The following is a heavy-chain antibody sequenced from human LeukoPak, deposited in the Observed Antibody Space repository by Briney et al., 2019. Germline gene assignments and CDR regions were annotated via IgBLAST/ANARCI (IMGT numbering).Heavy chain of an antibody. Sequence: GGSLRLSCAVSGFPVSSNHMSWVRQAPGKGLEWVSIISSGGTTYYPDSVKGRFTISRGNSKNTLYLQMNSLRAEDTAVYYCASWGPLIAHGYWGQGTLVTVSS. CDR2: ISSGGTT. V-gene: IGHV3-53*01. D-gene: IGHD3-16*01. CDR1: GFPVSSNH. CDR3: ASWGPLIAHGY. J-gene: IGHJ4*02.